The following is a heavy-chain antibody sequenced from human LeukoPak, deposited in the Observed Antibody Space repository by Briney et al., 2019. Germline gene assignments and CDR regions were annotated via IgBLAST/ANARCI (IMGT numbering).Heavy chain of an antibody. D-gene: IGHD2/OR15-2a*01. CDR2: INASGGST. Sequence: SSVKVSCKASGYSFTSYYMNWVRQAPGQGLEWMGIINASGGSTSYAQKFQGRLTMTRDTSTRTDYMELSSLRSEDTAVYYCARAYADEVNTFDYWGQGTLVTVSS. J-gene: IGHJ4*02. V-gene: IGHV1-46*01. CDR1: GYSFTSYY. CDR3: ARAYADEVNTFDY.